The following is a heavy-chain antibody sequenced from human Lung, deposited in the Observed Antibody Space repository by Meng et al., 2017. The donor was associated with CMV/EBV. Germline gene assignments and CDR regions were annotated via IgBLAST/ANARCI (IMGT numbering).Heavy chain of an antibody. J-gene: IGHJ2*01. D-gene: IGHD4-17*01. CDR3: AHYGDYRFGWYFDL. Sequence: SGFSLNPAGLGVGWVRQPPGKAPEWLALVYWNDDNRYSPSLRNRLTITKDTSKNQAVLTMSNMDPVDTATYYCAHYGDYRFGWYFDLWGRGTLVTVSS. V-gene: IGHV2-5*01. CDR1: GFSLNPAGLG. CDR2: VYWNDDN.